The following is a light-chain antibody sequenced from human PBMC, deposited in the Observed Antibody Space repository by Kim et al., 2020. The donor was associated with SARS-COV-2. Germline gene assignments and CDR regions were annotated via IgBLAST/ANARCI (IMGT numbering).Light chain of an antibody. CDR2: GAS. V-gene: IGKV3-15*01. J-gene: IGKJ2*01. CDR1: QSVNTN. Sequence: VLPGEGATLSCRAMQSVNTNLAWYQQRPGQAPRLLIFGASTRATGIPARFSGSVSGTEFTLTISSLQSEDFAVYYCQEYNSWPPYNFGLGTKLEI. CDR3: QEYNSWPPYN.